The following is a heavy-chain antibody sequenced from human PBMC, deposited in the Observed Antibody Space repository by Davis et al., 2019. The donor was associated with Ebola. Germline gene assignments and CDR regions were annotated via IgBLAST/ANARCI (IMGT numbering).Heavy chain of an antibody. CDR1: SGSFSGYY. V-gene: IGHV4-34*01. Sequence: MPSETLSLTCAVYSGSFSGYYWSWIRQPPGKGLEWIGEINHSGSTNYNPSLKSRVTISVDTSKNQFSLKLSSVTAEDTAVYYCAKGRELPYFDYWGQGTLVTVSS. CDR3: AKGRELPYFDY. J-gene: IGHJ4*02. CDR2: INHSGST. D-gene: IGHD1-7*01.